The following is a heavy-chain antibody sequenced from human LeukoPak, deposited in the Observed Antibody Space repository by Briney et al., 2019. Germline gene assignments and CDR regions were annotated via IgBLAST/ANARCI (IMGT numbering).Heavy chain of an antibody. CDR3: AKGGCRGTCNPLAY. Sequence: GGSLRLSCAASGFTFSGSGMTWVRQAPGKGLEWISSSGDSDGSTYYADSLKGRFTISRDNSKNTLYLQMNNLRAEDTAVYYCAKGGCRGTCNPLAYWGQGALVTVSP. CDR1: GFTFSGSG. CDR2: SGDSDGST. D-gene: IGHD2-15*01. V-gene: IGHV3-23*01. J-gene: IGHJ4*02.